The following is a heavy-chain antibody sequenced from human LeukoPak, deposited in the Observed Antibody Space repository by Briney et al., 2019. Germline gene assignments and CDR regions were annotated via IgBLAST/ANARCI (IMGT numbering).Heavy chain of an antibody. CDR2: INPNSGGT. Sequence: GASVKVSCKASGYTFTGYYMHWVRQAPGQGLEWMGWINPNSGGTNYAQEFQGRVTMTRDTSISTAYMELSRLRSDDTAVYYCARVLGFIWFGELLRDSSGVDVWGQGTTVTVSS. J-gene: IGHJ6*02. CDR1: GYTFTGYY. CDR3: ARVLGFIWFGELLRDSSGVDV. V-gene: IGHV1-2*02. D-gene: IGHD3-10*01.